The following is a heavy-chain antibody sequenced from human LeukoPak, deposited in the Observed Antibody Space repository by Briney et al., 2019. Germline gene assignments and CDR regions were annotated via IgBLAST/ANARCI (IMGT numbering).Heavy chain of an antibody. J-gene: IGHJ4*02. V-gene: IGHV4-59*08. D-gene: IGHD1-1*01. CDR3: VRAMPDWNPTDY. Sequence: PSETLSLTCSVSGGSVSSNFWSWIRKPPGKGLEWIGYVYNSGSTSYNPSTKSRVTISVNTSKNQFSLKLSSVTAADTAVYYCVRAMPDWNPTDYWGQGTLVTVSS. CDR2: VYNSGST. CDR1: GGSVSSNF.